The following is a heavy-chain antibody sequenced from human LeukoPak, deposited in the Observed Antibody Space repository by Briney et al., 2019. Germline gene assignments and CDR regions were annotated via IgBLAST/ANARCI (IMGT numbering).Heavy chain of an antibody. J-gene: IGHJ5*02. CDR1: GFTFDDYA. CDR2: ISWNSGSI. Sequence: GRSLRLSCAASGFTFDDYAMHWVRQAPGKGLEWVSGISWNSGSIGYADSVKGRFTISRDNAKNSLYLQMNSLRAEDTALYYCAKEAVQNGDYRINWFDPWGQGTLVTVSS. V-gene: IGHV3-9*01. D-gene: IGHD4-17*01. CDR3: AKEAVQNGDYRINWFDP.